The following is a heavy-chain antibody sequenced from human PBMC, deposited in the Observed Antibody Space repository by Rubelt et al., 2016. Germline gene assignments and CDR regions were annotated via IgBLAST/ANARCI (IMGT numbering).Heavy chain of an antibody. Sequence: QVQLVESGGGLVKPGGSLRLSCAASGFTFSDYYMSWIRQAPGKGLEWVSYISSSSSYTNYADSVKGRFTISRDNAKNSLYLQMNSLRAEDTAVYYCARGDWWPASNWYFDLWGRGTLVTVSS. CDR1: GFTFSDYY. V-gene: IGHV3-11*06. CDR2: ISSSSSYT. CDR3: ARGDWWPASNWYFDL. D-gene: IGHD2-21*01. J-gene: IGHJ2*01.